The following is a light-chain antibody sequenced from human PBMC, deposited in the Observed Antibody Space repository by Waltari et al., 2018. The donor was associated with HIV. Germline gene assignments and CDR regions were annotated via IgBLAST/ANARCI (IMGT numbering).Light chain of an antibody. CDR3: QSSDIRLHGLWV. J-gene: IGLJ3*02. CDR2: ANS. CDR1: QSNIGAGHD. Sequence: QSLLTQPPSVSATPGQRITISCTGNQSNIGAGHDVHWYRQLPGTAPRLLIFANSNRPSGVPDRISGSKSTASASLAITGLQAEDEGYYYCQSSDIRLHGLWVFGGGTKVTVL. V-gene: IGLV1-40*01.